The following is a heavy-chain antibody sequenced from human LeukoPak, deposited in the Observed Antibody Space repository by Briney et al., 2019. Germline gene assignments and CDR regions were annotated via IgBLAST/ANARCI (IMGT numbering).Heavy chain of an antibody. CDR3: AKDPPRGY. D-gene: IGHD3-10*01. CDR1: GFTFSAYA. J-gene: IGHJ4*02. Sequence: GRSLRLSCAASGFTFSAYAMHWVRQAPGRGLEWVSVISYDGSNKLYADSVKGRFTISRDNSKNTLYLQMNSLRAEDTAVYYCAKDPPRGYWGQGTLVTVSS. V-gene: IGHV3-30-3*01. CDR2: ISYDGSNK.